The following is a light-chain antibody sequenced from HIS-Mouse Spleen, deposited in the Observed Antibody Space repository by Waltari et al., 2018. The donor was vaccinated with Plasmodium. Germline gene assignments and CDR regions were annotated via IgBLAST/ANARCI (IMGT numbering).Light chain of an antibody. V-gene: IGLV3-25*03. CDR2: KDS. Sequence: SYELTQPPSVSVSPGQTARITRSGDALPQQYANWYQQKPGQAPALVIYKDSERPSGIPERFSGSSAGTTVTLTISGVQAEDEADDYCQSADSSGTPNWVFGGGTKLTVL. CDR3: QSADSSGTPNWV. CDR1: ALPQQY. J-gene: IGLJ3*02.